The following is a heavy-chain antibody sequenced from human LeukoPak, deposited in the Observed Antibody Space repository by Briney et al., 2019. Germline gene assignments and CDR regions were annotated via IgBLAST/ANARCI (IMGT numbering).Heavy chain of an antibody. CDR2: ISWNSGSI. V-gene: IGHV3-9*01. Sequence: PGGSLRLSCAASGFTFSSYAMHWVRQAPGKGLEWVSGISWNSGSIGYADSVKGRFTISRDNAKNSLYLQMNSLRAEDTALYYCAKDSAYYYDSSGYSDYWGQGTLVTVSS. CDR3: AKDSAYYYDSSGYSDY. CDR1: GFTFSSYA. D-gene: IGHD3-22*01. J-gene: IGHJ4*02.